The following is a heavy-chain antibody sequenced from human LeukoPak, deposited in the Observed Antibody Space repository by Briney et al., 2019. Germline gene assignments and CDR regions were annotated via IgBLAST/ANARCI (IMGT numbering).Heavy chain of an antibody. Sequence: GGSLRLSCTASGFSFSGHWMHWARQPPGKGLVWVSRISPTGSTTSYADSVKGRFTVSRDNAKNTLYLQVNNLRAEDTAVYYCARGPNSNWSGLDFWGQGTLLTVSS. CDR1: GFSFSGHW. CDR2: ISPTGSTT. V-gene: IGHV3-74*01. D-gene: IGHD6-6*01. J-gene: IGHJ4*02. CDR3: ARGPNSNWSGLDF.